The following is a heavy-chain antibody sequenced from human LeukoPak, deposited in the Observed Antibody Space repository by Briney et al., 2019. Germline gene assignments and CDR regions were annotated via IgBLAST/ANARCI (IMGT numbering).Heavy chain of an antibody. Sequence: SETLSLTCAVYGGSFSDYYWSWIRQSPGKGLEWIGEINHSGSTNYNPSLKGRVTISVDTSKNQFSLKLSSVTAADTAVYYCAGTDYYDSSGYYTFDYWGQGTLVTVSS. J-gene: IGHJ4*02. V-gene: IGHV4-34*01. CDR2: INHSGST. CDR3: AGTDYYDSSGYYTFDY. CDR1: GGSFSDYY. D-gene: IGHD3-22*01.